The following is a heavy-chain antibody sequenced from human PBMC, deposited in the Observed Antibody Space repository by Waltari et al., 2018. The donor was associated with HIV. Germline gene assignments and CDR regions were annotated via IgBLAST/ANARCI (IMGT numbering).Heavy chain of an antibody. CDR3: ARMKRSYGSGQARYFYFGMDV. CDR2: LYKEGRT. J-gene: IGHJ6*02. D-gene: IGHD3-10*01. Sequence: EVQLVESGGGLVQPGGSLRLSCAASGFSVSANYMSWVRLAPGKGRQWVAVLYKEGRTQYIDAVKGGLTSVRDNSKNALYLQMNSLRVDDTAVYYCARMKRSYGSGQARYFYFGMDVWGQGTTVIVSS. CDR1: GFSVSANY. V-gene: IGHV3-53*01.